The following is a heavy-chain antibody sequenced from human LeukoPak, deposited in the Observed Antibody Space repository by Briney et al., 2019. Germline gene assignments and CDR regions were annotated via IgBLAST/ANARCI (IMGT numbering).Heavy chain of an antibody. CDR3: AIGPGYQLLVFGY. V-gene: IGHV4-38-2*01. Sequence: PSETLSLTCAVSGYSISSGYYWGWIRQPPGKGLEWIGSIYHSGSTYYNPSLKSRVTISVDTSKNQFSLKLSSVTAADTAVYYCAIGPGYQLLVFGYWGQGTLVTVSS. J-gene: IGHJ4*02. CDR2: IYHSGST. D-gene: IGHD2-2*01. CDR1: GYSISSGYY.